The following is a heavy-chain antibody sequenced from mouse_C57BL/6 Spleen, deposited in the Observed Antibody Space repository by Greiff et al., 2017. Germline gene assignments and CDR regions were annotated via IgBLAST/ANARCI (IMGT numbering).Heavy chain of an antibody. CDR2: IYPGDGDT. V-gene: IGHV1-82*01. D-gene: IGHD2-4*01. CDR1: GYAFSSSW. Sequence: QVQLQQSGPELVKPGASVKISCKASGYAFSSSWMNWVKQRPGKGLEWIGRIYPGDGDTNYNGKFKGKATLTANKSSSTAYMQLSSLTSEDSAVYFCARGGYDYEGVAYWGQGTLVTVSA. J-gene: IGHJ3*01. CDR3: ARGGYDYEGVAY.